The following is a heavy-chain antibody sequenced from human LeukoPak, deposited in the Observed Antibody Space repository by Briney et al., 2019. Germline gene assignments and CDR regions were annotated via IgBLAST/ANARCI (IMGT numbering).Heavy chain of an antibody. CDR1: GFTFSSYS. D-gene: IGHD1-26*01. CDR3: ASTFRPPIVGATTNY. V-gene: IGHV3-48*01. J-gene: IGHJ4*02. Sequence: PGGSLRLSCAASGFTFSSYSMNWVRQAPGKGLEWVSYISSSSSTIYYADSVKGRFTISRDNAKNSLYLQMNSLRAEDTAVYYCASTFRPPIVGATTNYWGQGTLVTVSS. CDR2: ISSSSSTI.